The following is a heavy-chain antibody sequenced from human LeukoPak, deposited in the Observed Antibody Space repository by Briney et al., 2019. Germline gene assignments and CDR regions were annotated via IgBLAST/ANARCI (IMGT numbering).Heavy chain of an antibody. V-gene: IGHV3-21*01. Sequence: GGSLRPSCAASGFTFSSYSMNWVRQAPGKGLEWVTSISSSSSYIYYADSVKGRFTISRDNAKNSLYLQMNSLRAEDTAVYYCARDPSDYGMDVWGQGTPVTVSS. CDR1: GFTFSSYS. CDR2: ISSSSSYI. CDR3: ARDPSDYGMDV. J-gene: IGHJ6*02.